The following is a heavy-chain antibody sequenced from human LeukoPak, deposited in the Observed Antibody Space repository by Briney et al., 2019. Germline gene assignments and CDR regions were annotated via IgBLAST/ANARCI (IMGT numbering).Heavy chain of an antibody. CDR3: AKREATSNYYFDY. V-gene: IGHV3-30*02. CDR1: GFTFSSYG. CDR2: IRYDGGKK. D-gene: IGHD1-26*01. J-gene: IGHJ4*02. Sequence: GGSLRLSCAASGFTFSSYGMHWVRQAPGKGLEWVAFIRYDGGKKYYADSVKGRFTISRDNSKNTLYLQMNSLRAGDTAVYYCAKREATSNYYFDYWGQGTLVTVSS.